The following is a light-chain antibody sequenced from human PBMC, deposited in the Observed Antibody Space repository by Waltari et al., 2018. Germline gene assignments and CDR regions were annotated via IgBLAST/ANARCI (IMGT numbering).Light chain of an antibody. CDR2: DVS. CDR1: SRDVGGLYY. Sequence: QSALTQPAPVSGSPGPSSPFSCTGTSRDVGGLYYSPWYQQYPDKAPKLMIYDVSKRPSGVSNRFSGSKSGNTASLTISGLQAEDEADYYCCSYAGSSTHVLFGGGTKLTVL. V-gene: IGLV2-23*02. CDR3: CSYAGSSTHVL. J-gene: IGLJ2*01.